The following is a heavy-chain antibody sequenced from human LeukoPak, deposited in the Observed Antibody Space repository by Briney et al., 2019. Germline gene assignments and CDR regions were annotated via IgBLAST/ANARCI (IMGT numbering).Heavy chain of an antibody. D-gene: IGHD3-16*02. CDR3: ARVYDYVWGTNRYISFDQ. CDR1: GFTFSSYG. Sequence: GGTPRLSCAASGFTFSSYGMSWVRQAPGKGLEWVSYISSSGSTKYYADSVKGRFTISRDNARNSLYLQMDSLRDEDTALYYCARVYDYVWGTNRYISFDQWGQGTLVTVSS. CDR2: ISSSGSTK. J-gene: IGHJ4*02. V-gene: IGHV3-48*02.